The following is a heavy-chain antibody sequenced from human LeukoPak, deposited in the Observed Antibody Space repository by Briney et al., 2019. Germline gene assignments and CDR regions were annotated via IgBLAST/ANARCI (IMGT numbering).Heavy chain of an antibody. CDR2: IYYTGST. CDR3: ARVGAYNWFDP. D-gene: IGHD3-10*01. J-gene: IGHJ5*02. V-gene: IGHV4-59*02. CDR1: GDSVSSYY. Sequence: SETLSLTCTVFGDSVSSYYWSWTRQPPGKGLECIAYIYYTGSTNYNPSLKSRVTISVDTSKNQFSLKLSSVTAADTAVYYCARVGAYNWFDPWGQGTLVAVSS.